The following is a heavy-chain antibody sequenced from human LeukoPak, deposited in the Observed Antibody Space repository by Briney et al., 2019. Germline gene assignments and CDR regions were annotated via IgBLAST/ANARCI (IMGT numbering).Heavy chain of an antibody. Sequence: SETLSLTCTVSGGSISSSSYYWGWIRQPPGKGLEWIGSIYHSGSTYYNPSLKSRVTISVDTSKNQFSLKLSSVTAADTAVYYCARVSVTSSGYFDYWGQGTLVTVSS. V-gene: IGHV4-39*07. CDR1: GGSISSSSYY. CDR3: ARVSVTSSGYFDY. CDR2: IYHSGST. J-gene: IGHJ4*02. D-gene: IGHD3-22*01.